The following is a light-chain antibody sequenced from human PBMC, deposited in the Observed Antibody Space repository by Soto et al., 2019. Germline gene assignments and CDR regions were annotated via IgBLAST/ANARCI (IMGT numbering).Light chain of an antibody. J-gene: IGLJ2*01. CDR3: ETWDSSLSIVV. V-gene: IGLV1-51*01. Sequence: QSVLTQSSSVSAAAGQKVTISCSGSYSNIGSNFVSWYQHFPGSAPKLVIYDNSQRPSGIPDRFSGSKSGSSATLGITGLQTGDEADYYCETWDSSLSIVVFGGGTKLTVL. CDR1: YSNIGSNF. CDR2: DNS.